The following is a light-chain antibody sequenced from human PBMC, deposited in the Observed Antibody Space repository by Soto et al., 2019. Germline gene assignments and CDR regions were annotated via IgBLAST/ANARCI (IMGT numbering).Light chain of an antibody. CDR3: SSYTSGTKVV. CDR2: DVT. J-gene: IGLJ2*01. Sequence: QSVLTQPASVSGSPGQSITISCTGASSGAYDYVSWYQQHPGTAPKLLIFDVTNRPSGVSSRFSGSKSGNTASLTISGLQTEDEADYYCSSYTSGTKVVFGGGTKLTVL. V-gene: IGLV2-14*03. CDR1: SSGAYDY.